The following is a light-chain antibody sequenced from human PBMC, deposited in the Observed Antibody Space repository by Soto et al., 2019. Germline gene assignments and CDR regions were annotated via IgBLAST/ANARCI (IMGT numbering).Light chain of an antibody. V-gene: IGKV1-39*01. J-gene: IGKJ5*01. Sequence: IRMTQSPSSLSASVGDRVTITFRASQGISSYLAWYQQKPGKAPKLLIYAASSLQSGVPSRFSGSGSGTDFTLTISSLQPEDFATYYCQQSYSTPITFGQGTRLEIK. CDR2: AAS. CDR1: QGISSY. CDR3: QQSYSTPIT.